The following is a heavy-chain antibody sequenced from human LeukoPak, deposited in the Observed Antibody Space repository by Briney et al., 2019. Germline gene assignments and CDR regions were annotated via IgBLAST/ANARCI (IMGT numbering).Heavy chain of an antibody. CDR3: ARARRHVYEPYFDY. J-gene: IGHJ4*02. Sequence: SETLSLTCTVSGDSISSGNYYWGWIRQPPGKGLEWIGSIYYSGSTYCNPSLKSRVTISVDTSKNHFSLKLSSVTAADTAVYYCARARRHVYEPYFDYWGQGTLVTVSS. D-gene: IGHD5/OR15-5a*01. CDR1: GDSISSGNYY. CDR2: IYYSGST. V-gene: IGHV4-39*02.